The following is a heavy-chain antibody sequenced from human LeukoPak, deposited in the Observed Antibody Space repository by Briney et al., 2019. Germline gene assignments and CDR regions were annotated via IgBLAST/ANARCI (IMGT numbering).Heavy chain of an antibody. CDR1: GYSFTTYW. V-gene: IGHV5-51*01. D-gene: IGHD3-10*01. CDR3: AGLLASGSYYRPLDY. J-gene: IGHJ4*02. Sequence: REYLKISCKGSGYSFTTYWIGWARQMPGKGVEWMGIIHPGDSDPRYSPSFQRQVTISADKSISTAYLQWSSLKASDTAMYYCAGLLASGSYYRPLDYWGGGPLVSVSS. CDR2: IHPGDSDP.